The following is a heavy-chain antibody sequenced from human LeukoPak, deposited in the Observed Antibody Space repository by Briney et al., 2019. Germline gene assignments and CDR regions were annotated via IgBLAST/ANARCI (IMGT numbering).Heavy chain of an antibody. CDR1: GFTFSSYA. CDR2: ISGSGGST. J-gene: IGHJ4*02. V-gene: IGHV3-23*01. CDR3: AKDKMDSSSSGEGIFDY. D-gene: IGHD6-6*01. Sequence: GGSLRLSCAASGFTFSSYAMSWVRQAPGKGLEWVSAISGSGGSTYYADSVKGRFTISRDNSKNTLYLQMNSLRCEDTAVYYCAKDKMDSSSSGEGIFDYWGQGTLVTVSS.